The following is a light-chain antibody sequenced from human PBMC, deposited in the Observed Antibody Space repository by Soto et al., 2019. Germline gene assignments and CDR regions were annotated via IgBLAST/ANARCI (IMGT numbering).Light chain of an antibody. J-gene: IGKJ1*01. CDR1: QSISSW. CDR3: QQYHSWT. CDR2: TAS. V-gene: IGKV1-5*03. Sequence: DIQMTQSPSTLAASVGDRVTITCRASQSISSWMAWYHQKPGKAPKLLIYTASSLQSGVPSRFSGSGSGTEFTLTISSLQPDDFATYYCQQYHSWTFGQGTKVEIK.